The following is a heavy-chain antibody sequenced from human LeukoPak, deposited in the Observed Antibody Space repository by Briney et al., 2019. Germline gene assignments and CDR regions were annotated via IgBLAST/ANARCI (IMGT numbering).Heavy chain of an antibody. Sequence: SETLSLICTVSGGSISSSSYYWGWIRQPPGKGLEWIGSIYYSGSTYYNPSLKSRVTISVDTSRNQFSLKLSSVTAADTAVYYCASAYYDFWSGYSWFDPWGQGTLVTVSS. CDR1: GGSISSSSYY. V-gene: IGHV4-39*01. CDR2: IYYSGST. CDR3: ASAYYDFWSGYSWFDP. D-gene: IGHD3-3*01. J-gene: IGHJ5*02.